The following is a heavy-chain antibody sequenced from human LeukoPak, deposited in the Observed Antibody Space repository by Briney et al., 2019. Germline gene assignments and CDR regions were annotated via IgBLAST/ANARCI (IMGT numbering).Heavy chain of an antibody. J-gene: IGHJ4*02. V-gene: IGHV1-3*01. CDR2: INAGNGNT. CDR1: GYTFTSYA. CDR3: ARSCGGDCYSPYYFDY. D-gene: IGHD2-21*02. Sequence: ASVKVSCKASGYTFTSYAMHWVRQAPGQRLEWMGWINAGNGNTKYSQKFQGRVTITRDTSASTAYMELSSLRSEDTAVYYCARSCGGDCYSPYYFDYWGQGTLVTVSS.